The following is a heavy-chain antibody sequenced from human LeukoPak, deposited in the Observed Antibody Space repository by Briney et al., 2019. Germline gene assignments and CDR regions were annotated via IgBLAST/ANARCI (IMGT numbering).Heavy chain of an antibody. D-gene: IGHD1-26*01. CDR2: IIPMSETT. CDR1: GGTFSNST. CDR3: ARDRGSQPFIDY. Sequence: SVKVSCKTSGGTFSNSTINWVRQAPGQGLEWMGGIIPMSETTNYAQKFQGRVTMTADQSTTTVHLELSSLRSADTAVYYCARDRGSQPFIDYWGQGTLVTVSS. V-gene: IGHV1-69*13. J-gene: IGHJ4*02.